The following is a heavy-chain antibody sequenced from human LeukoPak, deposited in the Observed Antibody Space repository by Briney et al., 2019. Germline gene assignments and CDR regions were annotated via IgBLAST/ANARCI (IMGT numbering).Heavy chain of an antibody. V-gene: IGHV4-39*01. CDR3: ARGPLYSSSWYVGPDKVFDY. J-gene: IGHJ4*02. CDR1: GGSISSSSYY. CDR2: IYYSGST. Sequence: PSETLSLTCTVSGGSISSSSYYWGWIRQPPGKGLEWIGSIYYSGSTYYNPSLKSRVTISVDTSKNQFSLKLSSVTAADTAVYYCARGPLYSSSWYVGPDKVFDYWGQGTLVTVSS. D-gene: IGHD6-13*01.